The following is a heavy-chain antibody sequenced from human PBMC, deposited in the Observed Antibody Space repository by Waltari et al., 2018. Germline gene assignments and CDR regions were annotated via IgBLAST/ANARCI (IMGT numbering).Heavy chain of an antibody. Sequence: QVQLVQSGAEVKKPGSSVKVSCKASGGTFSSYAISWVRPAPGQGLEWMGGIIPIFGTANYAQKFQGRVTITTDESTSTAYMELSSLRSEDTALYYCARGAHSGVATSDYYYGMDVWGQGTTVTVSS. CDR2: IIPIFGTA. CDR1: GGTFSSYA. D-gene: IGHD5-12*01. V-gene: IGHV1-69*05. CDR3: ARGAHSGVATSDYYYGMDV. J-gene: IGHJ6*02.